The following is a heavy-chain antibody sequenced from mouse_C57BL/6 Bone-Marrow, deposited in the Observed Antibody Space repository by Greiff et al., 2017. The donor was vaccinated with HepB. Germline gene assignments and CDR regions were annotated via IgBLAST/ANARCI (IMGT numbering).Heavy chain of an antibody. Sequence: QVQLQQSGAELVRPGSSVKLSCKASGYTFTSYWMHWVKQRPIQGLEWIGNIDPSDSETHYNQKFKDKATLTVDKSSSTAYMQLSSLTSEDSAVYYCARSGNYNYYYAMGYWGQGTSVTVSS. CDR1: GYTFTSYW. CDR3: ARSGNYNYYYAMGY. J-gene: IGHJ4*01. D-gene: IGHD2-1*01. CDR2: IDPSDSET. V-gene: IGHV1-52*01.